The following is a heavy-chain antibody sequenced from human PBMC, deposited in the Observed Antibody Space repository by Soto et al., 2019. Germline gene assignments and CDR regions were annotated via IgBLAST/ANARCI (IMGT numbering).Heavy chain of an antibody. V-gene: IGHV4-30-2*01. Sequence: SETLSLTCAVSGGSISSGGYSWSWIRQPPGKGLEWIGYIYHSGSTYYNPSLKSRVTISVDRSKNQFSLKLSSVTAADTAVYYCARAQNWFDPWGQGTLVTVSS. J-gene: IGHJ5*02. CDR1: GGSISSGGYS. CDR2: IYHSGST. CDR3: ARAQNWFDP.